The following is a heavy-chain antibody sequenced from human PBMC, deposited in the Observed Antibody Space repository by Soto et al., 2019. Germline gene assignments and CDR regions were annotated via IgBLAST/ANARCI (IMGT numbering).Heavy chain of an antibody. CDR2: ISGSGSTI. J-gene: IGHJ4*02. CDR3: ARDHYGSGSYFDY. CDR1: GFSLSGYE. D-gene: IGHD3-10*01. Sequence: PGGSLRLSCAASGFSLSGYEMNWVRQAPGRGLEWVSYISGSGSTIYYADSVKGRFTISRDNAKNSLYLQMNSLRAEDTAVYYCARDHYGSGSYFDYWGQGTLVTVSS. V-gene: IGHV3-48*03.